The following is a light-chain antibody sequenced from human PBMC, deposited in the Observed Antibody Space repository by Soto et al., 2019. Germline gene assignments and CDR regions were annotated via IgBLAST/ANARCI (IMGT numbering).Light chain of an antibody. CDR2: GTS. V-gene: IGKV3-20*01. CDR1: PSVDNNY. CDR3: QQYGTAPYT. Sequence: ETVVTQSPGTLSLSPGEGATLSCRASPSVDNNYLAWYQQKPGQAPRLLIHGTSNRASGIPDRFSGSGSGTDFTLTISRLEPEDFAVYYCQQYGTAPYTFGQGTTLELK. J-gene: IGKJ2*01.